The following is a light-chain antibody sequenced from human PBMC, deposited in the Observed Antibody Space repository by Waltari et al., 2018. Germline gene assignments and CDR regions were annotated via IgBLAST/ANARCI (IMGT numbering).Light chain of an antibody. J-gene: IGLJ2*01. V-gene: IGLV2-14*03. CDR2: DVS. CDR3: GSYTSSDTGI. Sequence: QSALTQPASVSGSPGQSITISCTGTSDDVGGYYYVSWYQHHPGKAPKLIIYDVSGRSSGCSNRFAGSRSANTASLAISGLQAEDEAHYYCGSYTSSDTGIFGGGTKLTVL. CDR1: SDDVGGYYY.